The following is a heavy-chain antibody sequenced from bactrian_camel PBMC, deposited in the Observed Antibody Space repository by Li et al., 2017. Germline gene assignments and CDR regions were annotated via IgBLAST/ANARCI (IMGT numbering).Heavy chain of an antibody. D-gene: IGHD1*01. CDR1: GFTYSSYS. V-gene: IGHV3S44*01. J-gene: IGHJ4*01. CDR2: ISGEDGRA. Sequence: VQLVESGGGSVQAGGSLRLSCTISGFTYSSYSMGWIRQAPGKGLEWVSAISGEDGRARYADSVKGRFTISLDKDKNTLFLDMKSLKPEDSAMYYCAADGGRWFRVNIWQATTRGQGTQVTVS.